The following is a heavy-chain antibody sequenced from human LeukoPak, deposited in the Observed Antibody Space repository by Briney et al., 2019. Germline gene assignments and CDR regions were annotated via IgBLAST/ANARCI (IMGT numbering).Heavy chain of an antibody. V-gene: IGHV3-74*01. CDR3: ARGPSHSSSWYGLDD. CDR2: INADGSTT. J-gene: IGHJ4*02. D-gene: IGHD6-13*01. Sequence: GGSLRLSCAASGFTFSTYWMHWVRQGPGKGLVWVSRINADGSTTTYEDSVKGRFTISRDNAKNTLYLQMNSLRAEDTAVYYCARGPSHSSSWYGLDDWGQGALVTVFS. CDR1: GFTFSTYW.